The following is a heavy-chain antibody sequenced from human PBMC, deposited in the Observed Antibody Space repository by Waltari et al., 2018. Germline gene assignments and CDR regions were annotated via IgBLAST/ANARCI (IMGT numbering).Heavy chain of an antibody. J-gene: IGHJ4*02. CDR2: ISPNSGGT. CDR1: GYTFPDWY. Sequence: QVQLVQSGAEVKKPGASVKVSCKASGYTFPDWYMSWVRQAPGQGLEWMGRISPNSGGTNYAQKFQGRVTMTRDTSISTAYMELSRLTSDDTAVYYCAKGGDCNGGSCNFDYWGQGTVVTVSS. D-gene: IGHD2-15*01. V-gene: IGHV1-2*06. CDR3: AKGGDCNGGSCNFDY.